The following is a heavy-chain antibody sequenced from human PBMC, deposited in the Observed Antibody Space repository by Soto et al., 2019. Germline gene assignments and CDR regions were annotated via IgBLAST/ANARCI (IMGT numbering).Heavy chain of an antibody. D-gene: IGHD5-12*01. V-gene: IGHV1-69*13. CDR2: SIPIFGTA. CDR3: ARDRESGYSGYDLGFDP. CDR1: GGTFNNYP. J-gene: IGHJ5*02. Sequence: ASVKVSCKASGGTFNNYPITWVRQAPGQGLEWMGGSIPIFGTANYAQKFQGRVTISVDESTSTAYMELSSLRSDDTAVYYCARDRESGYSGYDLGFDPWGQGTLVTVSS.